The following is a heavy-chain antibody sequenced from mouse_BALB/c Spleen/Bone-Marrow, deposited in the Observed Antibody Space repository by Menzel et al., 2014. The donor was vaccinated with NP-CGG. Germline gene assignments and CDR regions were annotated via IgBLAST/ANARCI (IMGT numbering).Heavy chain of an antibody. J-gene: IGHJ2*01. Sequence: VQLKESGGGLVQPGRSRKLSCAASGFTFSSFGMHWVRQAPEKGLEWVAYISSGSSIIYYADTVKGRLTISRDDPKNTLFLQMTSLRSEDTAMYYCTRGGNWDDFDYWGQGTTLTVSS. CDR2: ISSGSSII. D-gene: IGHD4-1*01. CDR3: TRGGNWDDFDY. CDR1: GFTFSSFG. V-gene: IGHV5-17*02.